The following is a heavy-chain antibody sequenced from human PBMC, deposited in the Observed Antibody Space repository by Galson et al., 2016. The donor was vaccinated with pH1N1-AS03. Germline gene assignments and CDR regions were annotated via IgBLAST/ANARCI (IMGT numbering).Heavy chain of an antibody. Sequence: SVKVSCKASGYTFTSYAMHWVRQAPGQRLEWMGWINAGNGNTKYSQEFQGRVTITRDTSASTAYMELSSLRSEDMAVYYCARERAVYYDSSGYYLDYWGQGTLVTVSP. CDR3: ARERAVYYDSSGYYLDY. CDR1: GYTFTSYA. V-gene: IGHV1-3*03. CDR2: INAGNGNT. D-gene: IGHD3-22*01. J-gene: IGHJ4*02.